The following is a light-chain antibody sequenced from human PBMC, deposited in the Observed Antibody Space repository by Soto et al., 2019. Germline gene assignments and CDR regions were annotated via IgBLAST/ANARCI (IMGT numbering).Light chain of an antibody. CDR3: QKYNSAPDT. V-gene: IGKV1-27*01. CDR2: AAS. CDR1: QGIRNY. Sequence: DIQMTQSPSSLSASVGDRATITCRASQGIRNYVAWYQQKPGKVPKLLIYAASTLQSGVPSRFSGSGSGTDFSLTISSLQPEDVATYYCQKYNSAPDTFGQGTKLEIK. J-gene: IGKJ2*01.